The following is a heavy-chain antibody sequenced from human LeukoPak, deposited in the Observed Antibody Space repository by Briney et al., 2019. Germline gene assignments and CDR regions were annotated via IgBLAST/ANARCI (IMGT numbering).Heavy chain of an antibody. CDR3: ARGGYSYGSWRYYFDY. Sequence: SETLSLTCAVYGGSFSGYYWSWIRQPPGKGLEWIGEINHSGSTNYNPSLKSRVTISVDTSKNQFSLKLSSVTAADTAVYYCARGGYSYGSWRYYFDYWGQGTLVTVSS. J-gene: IGHJ4*02. CDR1: GGSFSGYY. V-gene: IGHV4-34*01. D-gene: IGHD5-18*01. CDR2: INHSGST.